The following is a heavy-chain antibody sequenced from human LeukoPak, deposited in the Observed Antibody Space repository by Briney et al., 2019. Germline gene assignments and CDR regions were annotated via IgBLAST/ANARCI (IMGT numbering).Heavy chain of an antibody. CDR3: ARPKYYYGSGTDGAFDV. CDR2: IYVSGTT. V-gene: IGHV4-39*01. J-gene: IGHJ3*01. Sequence: PSETLSLTCTVSGGSISSSSYFWGRLRQPPGKGLEFIGSIYVSGTTYYSPSLKSRVAISVDTSKNQFSLKLTSVTAADTAVYYCARPKYYYGSGTDGAFDVWGQGTMVTVSS. D-gene: IGHD3-10*01. CDR1: GGSISSSSYF.